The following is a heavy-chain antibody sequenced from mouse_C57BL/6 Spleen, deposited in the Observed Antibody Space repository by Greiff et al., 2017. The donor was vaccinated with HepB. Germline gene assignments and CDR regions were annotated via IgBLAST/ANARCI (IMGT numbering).Heavy chain of an antibody. V-gene: IGHV14-2*01. CDR2: IDPEDGDT. CDR3: ARYYDYDGTWFAY. CDR1: GFNIKDYY. D-gene: IGHD2-4*01. Sequence: VQLQQSGAELVKPGASVKLSCTASGFNIKDYYMHWVKQRTEQGLEWIGRIDPEDGDTKYAPKFQGKATITADTSSNTAYLQLSSLTSEDTAVYYCARYYDYDGTWFAYWGQGTLVTVSA. J-gene: IGHJ3*01.